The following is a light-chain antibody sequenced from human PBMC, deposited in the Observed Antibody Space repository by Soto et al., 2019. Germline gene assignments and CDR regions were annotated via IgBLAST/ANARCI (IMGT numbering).Light chain of an antibody. CDR1: QSISNH. Sequence: EIVMTQSPATLSVSPGEGATLSCRASQSISNHLAWFQQKPGQAPRLLITGASTRVTGIPARFSGSGSGTEFTLTISRLQSEDFAVYYCQQYNCWPWTFGQGTKVEIK. J-gene: IGKJ1*01. CDR2: GAS. V-gene: IGKV3-15*01. CDR3: QQYNCWPWT.